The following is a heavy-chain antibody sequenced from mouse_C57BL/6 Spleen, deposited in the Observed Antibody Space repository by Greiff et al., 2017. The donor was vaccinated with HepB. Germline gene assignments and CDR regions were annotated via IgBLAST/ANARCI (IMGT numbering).Heavy chain of an antibody. V-gene: IGHV1-80*01. CDR2: IYPGDGDT. CDR1: GYAFSSYW. Sequence: VKVVESGAELVKPGASVKISCKASGYAFSSYWMNWVKQRPGKGLEWIGQIYPGDGDTNYNGKFKGKATLTADKASSTAYMQLSSLTSEDSAVYFCARSEGYDYWFAYWGQGTLVTVSA. CDR3: ARSEGYDYWFAY. D-gene: IGHD2-4*01. J-gene: IGHJ3*01.